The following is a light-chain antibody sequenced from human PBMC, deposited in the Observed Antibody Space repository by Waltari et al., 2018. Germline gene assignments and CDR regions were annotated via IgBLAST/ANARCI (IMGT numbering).Light chain of an antibody. CDR3: QQYQNWPPIT. Sequence: VLTQAPTNLSFFPGEAVPLLCRASQSVCPNLAWYQQKRGQAPRLLIYSTSTRAPGVPDRFWGSGSGTEFTLTITSLQSEDSAIYYCQQYQNWPPITFGQGTRLEIK. V-gene: IGKV3-15*01. CDR1: QSVCPN. J-gene: IGKJ5*01. CDR2: STS.